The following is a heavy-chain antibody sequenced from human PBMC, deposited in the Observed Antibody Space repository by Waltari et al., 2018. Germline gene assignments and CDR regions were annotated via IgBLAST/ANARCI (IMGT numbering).Heavy chain of an antibody. V-gene: IGHV4-59*11. CDR2: IYYSGST. J-gene: IGHJ4*02. CDR1: GGSISSHY. CDR3: ARVGIAVAGTFDY. D-gene: IGHD6-19*01. Sequence: QVQLQESGPGLVKPSETLSLTCTVSGGSISSHYWSWIRQPPGKGLEWIGYIYYSGSTNYNPSLKSRVTISVDTSKNQFSLKLSSVTAADTAVYYCARVGIAVAGTFDYWGQGTLVTVSS.